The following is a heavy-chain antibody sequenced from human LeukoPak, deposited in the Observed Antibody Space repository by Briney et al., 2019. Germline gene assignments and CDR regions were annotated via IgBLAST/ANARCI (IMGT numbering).Heavy chain of an antibody. CDR2: IIVSGTT. J-gene: IGHJ4*02. V-gene: IGHV3-23*01. D-gene: IGHD4-17*01. CDR3: ARARTTRGFDY. CDR1: GFTFSSYT. Sequence: GGSLRLSCAASGFTFSSYTMTWVRQAPGKGLEWVSSIIVSGTTYYADSVKGRFTISRDNSKNTLYLQMNSLRAEDTAVYYCARARTTRGFDYWGQGTLVTVSS.